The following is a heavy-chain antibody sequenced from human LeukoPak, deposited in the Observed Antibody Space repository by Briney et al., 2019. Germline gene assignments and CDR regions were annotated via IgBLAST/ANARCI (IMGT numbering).Heavy chain of an antibody. CDR3: ATSWRSTAFDY. CDR2: TRNKANSYTT. CDR1: GFTFSDHY. J-gene: IGHJ4*02. Sequence: GGSLRLSWAASGFTFSDHYMDWVRQAPEKGLEWVGRTRNKANSYTTEYAESVKGRFTISRDDSKNSLYLQMNSLKTEDTAVYYCATSWRSTAFDYWGQGTLVTVSS. V-gene: IGHV3-72*01.